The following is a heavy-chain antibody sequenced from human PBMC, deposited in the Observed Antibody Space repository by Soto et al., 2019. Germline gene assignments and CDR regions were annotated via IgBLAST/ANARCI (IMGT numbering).Heavy chain of an antibody. V-gene: IGHV3-9*01. CDR1: GFTFDDYA. Sequence: GGSLRLSCAASGFTFDDYAMHWVRQAPGKGLEWVSGISWNSGSVGYADSVKGRFTISRDNAKNSLYLQMNSLRAEDTALYYCAKGVRSGYGMDVWGKGTTVTVSS. CDR2: ISWNSGSV. J-gene: IGHJ6*04. D-gene: IGHD3-3*01. CDR3: AKGVRSGYGMDV.